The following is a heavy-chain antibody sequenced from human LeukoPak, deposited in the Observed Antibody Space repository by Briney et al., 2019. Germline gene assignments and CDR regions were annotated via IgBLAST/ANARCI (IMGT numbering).Heavy chain of an antibody. V-gene: IGHV4-61*01. Sequence: SETLSLTCTVSGGSVNSGNYYWSWIRQPPGKGLEWTGFIYYSGSTNYNPSLKSRVTISVDTSKNQFSLKLSSVTAADTAVYYCARDPSGYFNYWGQGTLATVSS. CDR3: ARDPSGYFNY. CDR2: IYYSGST. CDR1: GGSVNSGNYY. D-gene: IGHD3-22*01. J-gene: IGHJ4*02.